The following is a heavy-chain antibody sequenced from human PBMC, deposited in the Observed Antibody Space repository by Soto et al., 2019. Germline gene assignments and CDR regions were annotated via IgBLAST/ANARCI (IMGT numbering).Heavy chain of an antibody. V-gene: IGHV4-4*02. CDR3: ARLNTAQYSSSWSYYYYYGMDV. D-gene: IGHD6-13*01. CDR1: GGSISSSNW. CDR2: IYHSGST. Sequence: LSLTCAVSGGSISSSNWWSWVRQPPGKGLEWIGEIYHSGSTNYNPSLKSRVTISVDKSKNQFSLKLSSVTAADTAVYYCARLNTAQYSSSWSYYYYYGMDVWGQGTKVTVS. J-gene: IGHJ6*02.